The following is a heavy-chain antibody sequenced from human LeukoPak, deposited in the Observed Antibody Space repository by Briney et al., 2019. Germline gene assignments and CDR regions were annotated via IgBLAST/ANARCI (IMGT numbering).Heavy chain of an antibody. CDR2: IYYSGST. CDR3: ANTMIVGSSDAFDI. J-gene: IGHJ3*02. V-gene: IGHV4-59*01. D-gene: IGHD3-22*01. CDR1: GGSISSYY. Sequence: SETLSLTFTVSGGSISSYYWSWIRQPPGKGLEWIGYIYYSGSTNYNPSLKSRVTISVDTSKNQFSLKLSSVTAADTAVYYCANTMIVGSSDAFDIWGQGTMVTVSS.